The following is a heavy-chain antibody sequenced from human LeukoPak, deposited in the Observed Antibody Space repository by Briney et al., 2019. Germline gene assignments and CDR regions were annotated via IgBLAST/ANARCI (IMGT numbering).Heavy chain of an antibody. Sequence: SVKVSCKASGGTFSSYAISWVRQAPGQGLEWMGGIIPIFGTANYAQKFQGRVTITADESTSTAYMELSSLRSEDTAVYYCAREKSYGDYPPDWGQGTLVTVSS. J-gene: IGHJ4*02. CDR1: GGTFSSYA. D-gene: IGHD4-17*01. CDR2: IIPIFGTA. V-gene: IGHV1-69*01. CDR3: AREKSYGDYPPD.